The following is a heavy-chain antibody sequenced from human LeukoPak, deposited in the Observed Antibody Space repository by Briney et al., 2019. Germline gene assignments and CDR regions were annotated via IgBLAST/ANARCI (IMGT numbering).Heavy chain of an antibody. J-gene: IGHJ4*02. Sequence: QAGGSLRLSCAASGLTFSSYAMSWVRQAPGKGLEWVSAISGSGGSTYYADSVKGRFTISRDNSKNTLYLQMNSLRAEDTAVYYCAKAPIAARPYYFDYWGQGTLVTVSS. CDR1: GLTFSSYA. CDR2: ISGSGGST. V-gene: IGHV3-23*01. CDR3: AKAPIAARPYYFDY. D-gene: IGHD6-6*01.